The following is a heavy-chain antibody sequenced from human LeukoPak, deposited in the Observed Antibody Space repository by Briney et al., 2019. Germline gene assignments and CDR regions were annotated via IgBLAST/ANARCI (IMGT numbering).Heavy chain of an antibody. Sequence: SETLSLTCTVSGGSISSYYWSWIRQPPGKGLEWIGYTYYSGSTNYNPSLKSRVTISVDTSKNQFSLKLSSVTAADTAVYYCAREMSREDYYDSSGYYQGWFDPWGQGTLVTVSS. CDR2: TYYSGST. CDR1: GGSISSYY. V-gene: IGHV4-59*12. D-gene: IGHD3-22*01. CDR3: AREMSREDYYDSSGYYQGWFDP. J-gene: IGHJ5*02.